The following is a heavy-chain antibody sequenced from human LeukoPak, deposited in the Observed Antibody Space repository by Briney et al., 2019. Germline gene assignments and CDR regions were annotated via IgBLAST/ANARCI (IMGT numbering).Heavy chain of an antibody. Sequence: GGSLRLSCAASGFTFSTYAMHWVRQAPGKGLEYVSGITRKGDSTYYADSVKGRFTISRDNSKNTLYLQMGGLRAEDMAVYYCERQAAGVVYWGQGTLVTVSS. CDR3: ERQAAGVVY. CDR1: GFTFSTYA. J-gene: IGHJ4*02. CDR2: ITRKGDST. V-gene: IGHV3-64*02. D-gene: IGHD6-13*01.